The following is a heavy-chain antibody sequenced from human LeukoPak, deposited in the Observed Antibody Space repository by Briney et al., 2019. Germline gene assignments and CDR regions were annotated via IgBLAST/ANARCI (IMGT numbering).Heavy chain of an antibody. D-gene: IGHD3-3*01. CDR3: ARSGFLEWLELDY. CDR2: ISADNNNT. Sequence: ASVKVSCKASGYTFSNYGVTWVRQAPGQGLEWMGWISADNNNTNYAQKIQGRVTMTTDTSTSTAYMELRSLRSDDTAVYYCARSGFLEWLELDYWGQGTLVTVSS. CDR1: GYTFSNYG. V-gene: IGHV1-18*01. J-gene: IGHJ4*02.